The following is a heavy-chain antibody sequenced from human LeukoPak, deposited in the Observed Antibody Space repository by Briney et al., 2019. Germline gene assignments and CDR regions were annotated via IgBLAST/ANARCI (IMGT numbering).Heavy chain of an antibody. V-gene: IGHV4-38-2*02. CDR2: IHHSGDT. D-gene: IGHD3-10*01. Sequence: SETLSLTCIVTADSISRGYHWGWIRQSPGKGLEWIGSIHHSGDTYYNPSLKSRVTISVDTSKNQFSLKLNSVTAADTAVYYCARNRYYYGSGNYGVPNWFDPWGQGTLVTVSS. J-gene: IGHJ5*02. CDR3: ARNRYYYGSGNYGVPNWFDP. CDR1: ADSISRGYH.